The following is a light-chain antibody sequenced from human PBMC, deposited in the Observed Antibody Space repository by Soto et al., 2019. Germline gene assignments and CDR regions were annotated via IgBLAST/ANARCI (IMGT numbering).Light chain of an antibody. Sequence: QSVLTQPASVSGSPGQSITISCTGTSSDVGSYNLVSWYQQHPGKAPKLMIYEVSKRPSGVSNRFSGSKSGNTASLTISGLQAEDEADYYCCSYAGSGTWVFGGGTQLTVL. CDR1: SSDVGSYNL. CDR2: EVS. J-gene: IGLJ3*02. CDR3: CSYAGSGTWV. V-gene: IGLV2-23*02.